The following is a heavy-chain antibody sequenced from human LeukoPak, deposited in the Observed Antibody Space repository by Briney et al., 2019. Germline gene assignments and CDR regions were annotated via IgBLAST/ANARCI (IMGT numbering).Heavy chain of an antibody. V-gene: IGHV4-4*08. CDR1: GDFISSDY. Sequence: SETLSLTCTVTGDFISSDYWSWIRQPPGKGLEWIGYIYRFGNTDYNPSLMRRVTISLDTSKKQLSLNVTSVTAADTAVYYCEGRVQRYFRDWGQGTLVTVSS. J-gene: IGHJ1*01. CDR3: EGRVQRYFRD. CDR2: IYRFGNT.